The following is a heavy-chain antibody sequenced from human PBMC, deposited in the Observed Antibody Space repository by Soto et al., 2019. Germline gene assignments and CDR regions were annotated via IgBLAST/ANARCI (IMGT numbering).Heavy chain of an antibody. D-gene: IGHD6-19*01. J-gene: IGHJ6*02. CDR3: ARDRGWYGMDV. CDR2: IYSGGNT. V-gene: IGHV3-53*01. CDR1: GFIVSSNY. Sequence: GGSLRLSCAASGFIVSSNYMSWVRQAPGKGLEWVSIIYSGGNTYYADSVKGRFTISRDNPKNTLYLQMNSLRVEDTAVYYCARDRGWYGMDVWGQGTTVTVSS.